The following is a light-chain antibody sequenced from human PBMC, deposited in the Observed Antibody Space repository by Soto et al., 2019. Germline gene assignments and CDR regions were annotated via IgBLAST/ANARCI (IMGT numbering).Light chain of an antibody. V-gene: IGKV3-20*01. Sequence: EIVLTQSPGTLSLSPGERATLSCRASQSITNNYLAWYQQKPGRAHRLLIYGASSRATGIPDRFSGSGSGTDFTLTISRLEPEDFAMYYCQQYNNWPPETFGQGTKVEIK. J-gene: IGKJ1*01. CDR1: QSITNNY. CDR3: QQYNNWPPET. CDR2: GAS.